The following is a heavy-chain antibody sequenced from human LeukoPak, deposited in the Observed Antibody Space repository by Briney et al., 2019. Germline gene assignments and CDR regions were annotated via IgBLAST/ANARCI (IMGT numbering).Heavy chain of an antibody. J-gene: IGHJ2*01. CDR2: IRSKPNSYAT. V-gene: IGHV3-73*01. D-gene: IGHD6-6*01. CDR3: TRRESQGSSTNWYFDL. Sequence: QTGGSLRLSCAASGFTFSGSAIHWVRQASGKGLEWVGRIRSKPNSYATAYAASVKGSFTISRDDSNNTAYLQMNSLKTEDTAVYYCTRRESQGSSTNWYFDLWGRGTLVTVSS. CDR1: GFTFSGSA.